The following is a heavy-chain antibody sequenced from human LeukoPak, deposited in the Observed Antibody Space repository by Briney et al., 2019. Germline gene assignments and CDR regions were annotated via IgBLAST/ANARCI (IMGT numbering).Heavy chain of an antibody. CDR3: ARGRRAAAVGRGSGPRYMDV. V-gene: IGHV4-34*01. CDR2: INHSGST. Sequence: SETLSLTCAVYGGSFSGYYWSWIRQPPGKGLEWIGEINHSGSTNYNPSLKSRVTISVDTSKNQFSLKLSSVTAADTAVYYCARGRRAAAVGRGSGPRYMDVWGKGTTVTVSS. D-gene: IGHD6-13*01. J-gene: IGHJ6*03. CDR1: GGSFSGYY.